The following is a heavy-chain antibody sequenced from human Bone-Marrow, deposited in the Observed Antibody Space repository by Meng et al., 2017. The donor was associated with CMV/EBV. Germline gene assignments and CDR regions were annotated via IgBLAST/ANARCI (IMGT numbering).Heavy chain of an antibody. CDR2: IIPILGIA. Sequence: SVKVSCKASGGTFSSYAISWVRQAPGQGLKWMGGIIPILGIANYAQKFQGRVTITADKSTSTAYMELSSLRSEDTAVYYCARDRYCGGDCYHYYYGMDVWGQGTTVTVSS. D-gene: IGHD2-21*01. CDR3: ARDRYCGGDCYHYYYGMDV. CDR1: GGTFSSYA. J-gene: IGHJ6*02. V-gene: IGHV1-69*10.